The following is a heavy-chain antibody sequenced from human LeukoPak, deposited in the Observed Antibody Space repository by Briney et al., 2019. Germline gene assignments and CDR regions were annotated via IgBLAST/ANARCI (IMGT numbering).Heavy chain of an antibody. V-gene: IGHV3-30*03. D-gene: IGHD6-13*01. CDR2: ISYDGSNK. CDR3: ARDPEAAAAPGRYFQH. Sequence: PGGSLRLSCAASGFTFSSYSMNWVRQAPGKGLEWVAVISYDGSNKYYADSVRGRFTISRDNSKNTLYLQMNSLRAEDTAVYYCARDPEAAAAPGRYFQHWGQGTLVTVSS. CDR1: GFTFSSYS. J-gene: IGHJ1*01.